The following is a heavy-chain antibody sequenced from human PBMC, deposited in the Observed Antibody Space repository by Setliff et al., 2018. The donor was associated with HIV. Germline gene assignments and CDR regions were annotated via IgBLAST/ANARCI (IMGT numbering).Heavy chain of an antibody. V-gene: IGHV3-11*04. J-gene: IGHJ4*02. CDR1: GFIFSDYF. CDR3: ARVWFGNIEALPH. Sequence: PGGSLRLSCAGSDSGDSGFIFSDYFMTWVRQAPGKGLEWLCYISSSGTTTYYGDSVKGRFTISRDNAKDTLYLQMNSLRADDTALYYCARVWFGNIEALPHWGQGTLVTVSS. D-gene: IGHD3-10*01. CDR2: ISSSGTTT.